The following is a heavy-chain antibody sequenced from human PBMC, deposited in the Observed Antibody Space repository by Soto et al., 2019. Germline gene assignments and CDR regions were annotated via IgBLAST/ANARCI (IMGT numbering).Heavy chain of an antibody. CDR1: GGSISSSNW. J-gene: IGHJ6*02. D-gene: IGHD6-13*01. Sequence: PSDTLSLTCAVSGGSISSSNWWSWVRQPPGKVLEWIGEIYHSGSTNYNPSLKSRVTISVDKSKNQFYLKLSSVTAADTAVYYCASTSSSWHSRGYYYYVGMYVWGQGTTVTVSS. V-gene: IGHV4-4*02. CDR3: ASTSSSWHSRGYYYYVGMYV. CDR2: IYHSGST.